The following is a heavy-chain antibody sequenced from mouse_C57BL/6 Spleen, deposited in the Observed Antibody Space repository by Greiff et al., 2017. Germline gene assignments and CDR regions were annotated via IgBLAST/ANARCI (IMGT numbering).Heavy chain of an antibody. V-gene: IGHV1-64*01. J-gene: IGHJ2*01. CDR1: GYTFTSYW. D-gene: IGHD2-1*01. CDR2: IHPNSGST. Sequence: QVHVKQPGAELVKPGASVKLSCKASGYTFTSYWMHWVKQRPGQGLEWIGMIHPNSGSTNYNEKFKSKATLTVDKSSSTAYMQRSSLTSEDSAVYYCARGCNPYFDYWGQGTTLTVSS. CDR3: ARGCNPYFDY.